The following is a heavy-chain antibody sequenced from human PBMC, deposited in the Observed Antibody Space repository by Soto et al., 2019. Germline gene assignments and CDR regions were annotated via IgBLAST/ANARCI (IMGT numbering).Heavy chain of an antibody. CDR2: ISNDGSNK. CDR1: GFTFNTYG. V-gene: IGHV3-30*18. D-gene: IGHD1-7*01. Sequence: QVQLVESGGGVVQPGKSLRLSCAASGFTFNTYGMRWVRQAPGKGPEWVAVISNDGSNKYYADSVKGRFTISRDNSKNTLYLQMNILRAEDTAVYYCANWNYPQSDWGQGNLVTVSS. CDR3: ANWNYPQSD. J-gene: IGHJ4*02.